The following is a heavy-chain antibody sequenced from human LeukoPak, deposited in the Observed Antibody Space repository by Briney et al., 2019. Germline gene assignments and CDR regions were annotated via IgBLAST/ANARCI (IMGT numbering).Heavy chain of an antibody. CDR1: GGTFSSYA. J-gene: IGHJ5*02. V-gene: IGHV1-69*13. CDR2: IIPIFGTA. CDR3: ARGTYYDILTGPSAGWFDP. Sequence: SVKVYCKASGGTFSSYAISWGRQAPGQGLEWMGGIIPIFGTANYAQKFQGRVTITADESTSTAYMELSSLRSEDTAVYYCARGTYYDILTGPSAGWFDPWGQGTLVTVSS. D-gene: IGHD3-9*01.